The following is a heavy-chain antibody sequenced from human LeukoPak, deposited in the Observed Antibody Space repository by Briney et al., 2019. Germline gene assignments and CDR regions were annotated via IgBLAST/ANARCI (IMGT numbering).Heavy chain of an antibody. CDR2: IDWDDDK. Sequence: SGPALVKPTQTLTLTCTFSGFSLSTSAMCVSWIRQPPGKALEWLARIDWDDDKYYSTSLKTRLTISKDTFKNQVVLTMTNMDPVDTATYYCARYNSGSYSYGMDVWGQGTTVTVSS. CDR3: ARYNSGSYSYGMDV. V-gene: IGHV2-70*11. D-gene: IGHD1-26*01. CDR1: GFSLSTSAMC. J-gene: IGHJ6*02.